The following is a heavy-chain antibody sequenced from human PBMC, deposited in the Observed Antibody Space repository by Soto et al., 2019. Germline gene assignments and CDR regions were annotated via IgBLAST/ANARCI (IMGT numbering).Heavy chain of an antibody. D-gene: IGHD3-10*01. Sequence: EVQLVESGGGLVKPGGSLRLSCAASGFTFSSYSMNWVRQAPGKGLEWVSSISSSSSYIYYADSVKGRFTISRDNAKNSLYLQMNSLRAEDTAVYYCARDNYYYGSGYTGIGYMDVWGKGTTVTVSS. CDR3: ARDNYYYGSGYTGIGYMDV. CDR1: GFTFSSYS. J-gene: IGHJ6*03. CDR2: ISSSSSYI. V-gene: IGHV3-21*01.